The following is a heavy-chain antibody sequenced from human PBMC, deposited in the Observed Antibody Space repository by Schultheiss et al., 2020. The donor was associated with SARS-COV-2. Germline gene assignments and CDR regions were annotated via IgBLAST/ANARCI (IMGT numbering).Heavy chain of an antibody. CDR1: GGSFSGYY. CDR3: AREALGY. Sequence: GSLRLSCAVYGGSFSGYYWSWIRQPPGKGLEWIGEINHSGSTNYNPSLKSRVTISVDTSKNQFSLKLNSVTAADTAVYYCAREALGYWGQGTLVTVSS. CDR2: INHSGST. J-gene: IGHJ4*02. D-gene: IGHD3-16*01. V-gene: IGHV4-34*01.